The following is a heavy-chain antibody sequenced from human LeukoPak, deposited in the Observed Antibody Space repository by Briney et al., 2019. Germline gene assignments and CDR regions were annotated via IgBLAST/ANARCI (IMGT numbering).Heavy chain of an antibody. CDR1: GYTFTSYG. Sequence: ASVKVSCKASGYTFTSYGISWVRQAPGQGLEWMGWISAYNGNTNYAQKLQGRVTMTTDTSTSTAYMELRSLRSDDTAVYYCARDLYYYDSSGYQDLDYWGQGTLVTVSS. J-gene: IGHJ4*02. CDR2: ISAYNGNT. D-gene: IGHD3-22*01. CDR3: ARDLYYYDSSGYQDLDY. V-gene: IGHV1-18*01.